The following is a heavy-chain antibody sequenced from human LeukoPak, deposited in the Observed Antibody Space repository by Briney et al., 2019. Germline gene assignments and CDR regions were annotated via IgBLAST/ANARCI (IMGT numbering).Heavy chain of an antibody. CDR3: ARRSRDGYIPQAYFVY. V-gene: IGHV1-2*02. J-gene: IGHJ4*02. CDR2: ISPNSGGT. D-gene: IGHD5-24*01. CDR1: EYTFTGYY. Sequence: ASVKVSCKASEYTFTGYYIHWVRQAPGQGLEWMGWISPNSGGTNYAQKFQGRVTMTRDTSISTAYMELSSLRSDDTAVYYCARRSRDGYIPQAYFVYWGQGTLVTASS.